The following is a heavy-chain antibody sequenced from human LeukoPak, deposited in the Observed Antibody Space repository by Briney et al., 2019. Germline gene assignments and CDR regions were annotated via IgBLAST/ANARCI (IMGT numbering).Heavy chain of an antibody. D-gene: IGHD4-23*01. CDR1: GGSISRSSYY. CDR3: ARLKSYGGNSIYYYYDYMDV. V-gene: IGHV4-39*01. Sequence: SETLSLTCTVSGGSISRSSYYWGWIRQPPGKGLEWIGSIYYSGSTYYNPSLKSRVTISVDTSKNQFSLKLSSVTAADTAVYYCARLKSYGGNSIYYYYDYMDVWGKGTTVTVSS. J-gene: IGHJ6*03. CDR2: IYYSGST.